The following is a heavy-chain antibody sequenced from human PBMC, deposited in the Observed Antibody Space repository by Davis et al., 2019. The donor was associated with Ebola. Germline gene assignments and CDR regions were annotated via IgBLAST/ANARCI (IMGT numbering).Heavy chain of an antibody. D-gene: IGHD7-27*01. CDR2: IYYSGST. V-gene: IGHV4-59*08. Sequence: MPGGSLRLSCTVSGGSISSYYWSWIRQPPGKGLEWIGYIYYSGSTNYNPSLKSRVTISVDTSKNQFSLKLSSVTAADTAVYYCARRTGGFSNWFDPWGQGTLVTVSS. CDR1: GGSISSYY. J-gene: IGHJ5*02. CDR3: ARRTGGFSNWFDP.